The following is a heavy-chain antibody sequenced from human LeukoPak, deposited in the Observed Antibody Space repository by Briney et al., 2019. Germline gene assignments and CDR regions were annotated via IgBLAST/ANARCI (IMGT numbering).Heavy chain of an antibody. J-gene: IGHJ4*02. CDR3: AKNRNCDYAQYFDY. CDR1: GFTFDNYA. V-gene: IGHV3-23*01. D-gene: IGHD1-14*01. Sequence: PGVSLRLSCAASGFTFDNYAMSWVRQAPGKGLEWVSGVSDGAGRTSYADSVKGRFTISRDNSKNTLYLQMNSLRAEDTAVYYCAKNRNCDYAQYFDYWGQGTLVTVSS. CDR2: VSDGAGRT.